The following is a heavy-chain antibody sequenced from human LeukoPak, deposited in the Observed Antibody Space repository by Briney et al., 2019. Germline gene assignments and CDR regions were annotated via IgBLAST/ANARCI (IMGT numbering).Heavy chain of an antibody. Sequence: GRSLRLSCAASGFTFSSYGMHWVRQAPGKGLEWVAVISYDGSNKYYADSVKGRFTISRDNSKNTLYLQMNSLRAEDTAVYYCAKLPMVRGVIRSDYWGQGTLVTVSS. CDR2: ISYDGSNK. CDR1: GFTFSSYG. D-gene: IGHD3-10*01. V-gene: IGHV3-30*18. J-gene: IGHJ4*02. CDR3: AKLPMVRGVIRSDY.